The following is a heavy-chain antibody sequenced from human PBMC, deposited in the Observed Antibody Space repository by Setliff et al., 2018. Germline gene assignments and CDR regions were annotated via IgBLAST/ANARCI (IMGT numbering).Heavy chain of an antibody. V-gene: IGHV3-48*01. CDR3: ARDREGDGNYYMDV. J-gene: IGHJ6*03. D-gene: IGHD1-1*01. CDR2: ISSGSNSI. CDR1: GFTFSFYS. Sequence: GGSLRLSCAASGFTFSFYSMNWVRQAPGKGLEWISYISSGSNSIDYADSVKGRFTIFRDNAKNSLYLQMNSLRAEDTGVYYCARDREGDGNYYMDVWGKGTTVTVSS.